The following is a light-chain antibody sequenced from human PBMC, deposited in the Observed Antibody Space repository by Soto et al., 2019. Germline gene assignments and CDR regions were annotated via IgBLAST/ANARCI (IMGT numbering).Light chain of an antibody. CDR1: QSVSSNY. V-gene: IGKV3D-20*02. CDR3: QQRRDWPIT. CDR2: GAS. J-gene: IGKJ5*01. Sequence: EIVLTQSPATLSLSPGERATLSCRASQSVSSNYLAWYQQKPGQAPRLLIYGASSRATGIPDRFSGSGSGTDFTLTVSRLEPEDFAAYYCQQRRDWPITFGQGTRLEIK.